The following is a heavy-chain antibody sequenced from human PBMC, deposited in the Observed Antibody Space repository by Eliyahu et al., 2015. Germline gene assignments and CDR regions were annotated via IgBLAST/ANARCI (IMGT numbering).Heavy chain of an antibody. D-gene: IGHD5-12*01. V-gene: IGHV4-34*01. CDR2: ISHSGST. CDR1: GGSFSGYY. J-gene: IGHJ4*02. CDR3: ARVGIVATILLKRNWNDLDY. Sequence: QVQLQQWGAELLKPSETLSLTCAVYGGSFSGYYWSWIRQPPGKGLEWIGEISHSGSTNYNPSLKSRVTISVDTSKNQFSLKLSSVTAADTAVYYCARVGIVATILLKRNWNDLDYWGQGTLVTVSS.